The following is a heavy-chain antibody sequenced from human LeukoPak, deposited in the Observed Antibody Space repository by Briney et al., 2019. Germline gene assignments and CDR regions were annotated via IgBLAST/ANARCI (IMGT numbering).Heavy chain of an antibody. V-gene: IGHV3-74*01. J-gene: IGHJ4*02. CDR3: AKDRFDSSIVTTYEY. Sequence: QPGGSLRLSCAASGFTFSSYWMHWVRQAPGKGLVWVSRINSDGSSTSYADSVKGRFTISRDNAKNTLYLQMNSLRAEDTAVYYCAKDRFDSSIVTTYEYWGQGTLVTVSS. CDR1: GFTFSSYW. CDR2: INSDGSST. D-gene: IGHD3-22*01.